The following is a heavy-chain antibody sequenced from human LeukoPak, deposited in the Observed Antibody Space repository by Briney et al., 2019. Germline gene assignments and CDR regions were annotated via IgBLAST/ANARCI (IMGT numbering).Heavy chain of an antibody. J-gene: IGHJ4*02. CDR1: GYTFTGYY. D-gene: IGHD3-3*01. CDR2: ISAYNGNT. V-gene: IGHV1-18*04. CDR3: ARAPRITIFGDRNYFDY. Sequence: ASVKVSCKASGYTFTGYYIHWVRQAPGQGLEWMGWISAYNGNTNYAQKLQGRVTMTTDTSTSTAYMELRSLRSDDTAVYYCARAPRITIFGDRNYFDYWGQGTLVTVSS.